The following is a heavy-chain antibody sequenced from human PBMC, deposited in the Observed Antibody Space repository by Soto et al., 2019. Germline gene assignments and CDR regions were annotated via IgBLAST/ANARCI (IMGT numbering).Heavy chain of an antibody. J-gene: IGHJ6*02. CDR3: AKDRVGYGGNSYYYYYYGMDV. D-gene: IGHD4-17*01. V-gene: IGHV3-30*18. CDR1: GFTFSSYG. CDR2: ISYDGSNK. Sequence: PGGSLRLSCAASGFTFSSYGMHWVRQAPGKGLEWVAVISYDGSNKYYADSVKGRFTISRDNSKNTLYLQMNSLRAEDTAVYYCAKDRVGYGGNSYYYYYYGMDVWGQGTTVTVSS.